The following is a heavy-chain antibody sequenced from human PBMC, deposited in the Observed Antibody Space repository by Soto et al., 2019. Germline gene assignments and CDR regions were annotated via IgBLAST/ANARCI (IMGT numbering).Heavy chain of an antibody. Sequence: PSETLSLTCAVSGGSVSSGGYSWSWIRQPPGKGLEWIGFVYHSGSAYYNPSLRSRVTISVDRSKNQFSLRLSSVTAADTAVYYCASIPDALDIWGHGTMVTVS. CDR1: GGSVSSGGYS. V-gene: IGHV4-30-2*01. J-gene: IGHJ3*02. D-gene: IGHD2-2*02. CDR3: ASIPDALDI. CDR2: VYHSGSA.